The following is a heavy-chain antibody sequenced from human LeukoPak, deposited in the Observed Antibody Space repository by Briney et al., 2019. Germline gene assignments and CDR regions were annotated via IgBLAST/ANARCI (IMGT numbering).Heavy chain of an antibody. Sequence: GGSLRLSCAASGFTFSNYSMNWVRQAPGKGLEWVSSIGTTGSYIFYADSVKGRFTISRDNAKNTLYLQMNSLRAEDTAVYYRARDEYDILTDYDYWGQGILVTVSS. CDR1: GFTFSNYS. D-gene: IGHD3-9*01. CDR3: ARDEYDILTDYDY. J-gene: IGHJ4*02. CDR2: IGTTGSYI. V-gene: IGHV3-21*01.